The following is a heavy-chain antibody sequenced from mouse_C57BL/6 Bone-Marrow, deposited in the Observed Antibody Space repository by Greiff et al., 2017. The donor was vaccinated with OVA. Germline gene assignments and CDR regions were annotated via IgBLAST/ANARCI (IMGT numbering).Heavy chain of an antibody. CDR2: IDPSDSYT. CDR1: GYTFTSYW. Sequence: QVQLQQPGAELVMPGASVKLSCKASGYTFTSYWMHWVKQRPGQGLEWIGEIDPSDSYTNYNQKFKGKSTLTVDKSSSTAYMQLSSLTSEDSAVYYGAREGIWSVYFDYWGQGTTLTVSS. J-gene: IGHJ2*01. D-gene: IGHD1-1*02. V-gene: IGHV1-69*01. CDR3: AREGIWSVYFDY.